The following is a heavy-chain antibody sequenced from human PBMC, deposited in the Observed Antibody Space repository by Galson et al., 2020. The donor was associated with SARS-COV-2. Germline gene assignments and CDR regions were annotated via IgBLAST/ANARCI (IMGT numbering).Heavy chain of an antibody. CDR1: GGSISSYY. CDR2: IYSSGST. V-gene: IGHV4-59*08. CDR3: ARLEIYDILTGYYYFDY. J-gene: IGHJ4*02. Sequence: ETSETLSLTCTVSGGSISSYYWSWIRQPPGKGLEWIGYIYSSGSTNYNPSLKSRVTISVDTSKNQFSLKLSSVTAADTAVYYCARLEIYDILTGYYYFDYWGQGTLVTVSS. D-gene: IGHD3-9*01.